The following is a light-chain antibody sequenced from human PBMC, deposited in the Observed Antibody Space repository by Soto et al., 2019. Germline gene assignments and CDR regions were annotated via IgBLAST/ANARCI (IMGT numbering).Light chain of an antibody. CDR1: NIGTKS. J-gene: IGLJ1*01. V-gene: IGLV3-21*02. CDR3: QVWDSSLLHHV. CDR2: DDS. Sequence: SYELTQSPSVSVAPGQTARITCGGNNIGTKSVHWFQQRPGRAPVLVVFDDSDRPSGITERFSGSKSGSTATLTITRVEAGDEADYYCQVWDSSLLHHVFGTGTKLTVL.